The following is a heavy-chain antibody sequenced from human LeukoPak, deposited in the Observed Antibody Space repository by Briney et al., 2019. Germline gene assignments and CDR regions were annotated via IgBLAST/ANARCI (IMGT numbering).Heavy chain of an antibody. CDR1: GCSITGYH. CDR3: ARGNDFDI. J-gene: IGHJ3*02. V-gene: IGHV4-4*08. Sequence: SETLSLTCTVSGCSITGYHWSWIRQPPGKGLEWIGYIYSSGSTEYKPSLKSRATISADTSKNQFSLKLTSVTAADTAIYYCARGNDFDIWGQGTMVTASS. CDR2: IYSSGST.